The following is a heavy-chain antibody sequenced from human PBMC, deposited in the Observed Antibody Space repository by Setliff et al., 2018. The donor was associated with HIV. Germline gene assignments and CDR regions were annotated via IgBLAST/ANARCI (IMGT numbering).Heavy chain of an antibody. J-gene: IGHJ6*03. CDR2: IGGVGFVST. D-gene: IGHD5-12*01. CDR1: GFRFSNYA. V-gene: IGHV3-23*01. CDR3: ARHRFDSGYYYYYMDV. Sequence: RLSCTASGFRFSNYAMTWVRQAPGKGLEWVATIGGVGFVSTYYADSVKGRFTISRDNSNNTLSLQMNSLRAEDTALYYCARHRFDSGYYYYYMDVWGKGTTVTVSS.